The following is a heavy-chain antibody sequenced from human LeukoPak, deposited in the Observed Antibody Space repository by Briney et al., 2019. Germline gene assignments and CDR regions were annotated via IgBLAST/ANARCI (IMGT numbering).Heavy chain of an antibody. V-gene: IGHV4-34*01. D-gene: IGHD3-22*01. CDR2: INHSGST. J-gene: IGHJ4*02. CDR3: ARKYAYYDSSGFKDY. CDR1: GGSFSGYY. Sequence: SETLSLTCAVYGGSFSGYYWSWIRQPPGKGLEWIGEINHSGSTNHNPSLKSRVTISVDTSKNQFSLKLSSVTAADTAVYYCARKYAYYDSSGFKDYWGQGTLVTVSS.